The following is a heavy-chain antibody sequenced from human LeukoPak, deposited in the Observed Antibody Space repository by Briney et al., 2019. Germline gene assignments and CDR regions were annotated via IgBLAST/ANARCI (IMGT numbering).Heavy chain of an antibody. J-gene: IGHJ6*02. CDR1: GYTFTGYY. V-gene: IGHV1-2*02. Sequence: ASVKVSCKASGYTFTGYYMHWVRQAPGQGLEWMGWINPNSGGTNYAQKFQGRVTMTRDTSISTAYMELSRLRSDDTAVYYCARDGLVAVAGNDYYYGMDVWGQGTTVTVSS. D-gene: IGHD6-19*01. CDR2: INPNSGGT. CDR3: ARDGLVAVAGNDYYYGMDV.